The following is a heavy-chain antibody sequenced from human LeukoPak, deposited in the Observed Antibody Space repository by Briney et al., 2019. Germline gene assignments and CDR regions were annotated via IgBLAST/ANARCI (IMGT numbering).Heavy chain of an antibody. V-gene: IGHV4-61*02. Sequence: SETLSLTCTVSGGSISSGSYYWSWIRQPAGKGLEWIGRIYTSGGTNYNPSLKSRVTISVDTSKNQFSLKLSSVTAADTAVYYCARVSSSWYQDWYFDLWGRGTLVTVSS. CDR1: GGSISSGSYY. CDR2: IYTSGGT. J-gene: IGHJ2*01. D-gene: IGHD6-13*01. CDR3: ARVSSSWYQDWYFDL.